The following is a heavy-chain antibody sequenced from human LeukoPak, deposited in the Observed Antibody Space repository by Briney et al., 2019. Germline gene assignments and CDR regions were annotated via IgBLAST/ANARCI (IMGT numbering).Heavy chain of an antibody. CDR1: GFTFSSYA. V-gene: IGHV3-30*04. Sequence: GGSLRLSCAASGFTFSSYAMHWVRQAPGKGLEWVAVISYDGSNKYYADSVKGRFTIPRDNSKNTLYLQMNSLRAEDTAVYYCAREVGGYDDYPAYIFDYWGQGTLVTVSS. J-gene: IGHJ4*02. CDR2: ISYDGSNK. CDR3: AREVGGYDDYPAYIFDY. D-gene: IGHD5-12*01.